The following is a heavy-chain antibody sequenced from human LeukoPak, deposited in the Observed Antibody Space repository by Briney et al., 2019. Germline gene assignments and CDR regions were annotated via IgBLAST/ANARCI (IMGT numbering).Heavy chain of an antibody. J-gene: IGHJ6*02. CDR1: GYTFTGYY. V-gene: IGHV1-2*02. CDR3: ARVSRILSYYYYGMDV. Sequence: AASVKVSCKASGYTFTGYYMHWVRQAPGQGLEWMGWINPNSGGTNYAQKFQGRVTMTRDTSISTAYMELSRLRSDDTAVYYCARVSRILSYYYYGMDVWGQGTTVTVSS. CDR2: INPNSGGT.